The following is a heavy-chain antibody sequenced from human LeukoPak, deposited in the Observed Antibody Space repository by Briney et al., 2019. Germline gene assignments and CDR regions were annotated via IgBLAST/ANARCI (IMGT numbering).Heavy chain of an antibody. CDR3: ARYTSGWPFDY. CDR1: GYTFTGYF. D-gene: IGHD6-19*01. Sequence: ASVKVSCKASGYTFTGYFIHWVRQAPGQGLEWMGWINPNNGGTKYAQKFQDRVTMTRDTSISTAYMELNSLRSDDTAVYYCARYTSGWPFDYWGQGTLVTVSS. V-gene: IGHV1-2*02. J-gene: IGHJ4*02. CDR2: INPNNGGT.